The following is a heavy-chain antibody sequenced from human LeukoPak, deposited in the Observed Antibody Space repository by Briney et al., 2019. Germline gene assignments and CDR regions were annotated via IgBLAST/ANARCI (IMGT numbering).Heavy chain of an antibody. CDR3: AKDRQSSGNYRWFDP. V-gene: IGHV3-48*04. CDR2: ISSSSSTI. CDR1: GFTFGSYS. D-gene: IGHD3-10*01. J-gene: IGHJ5*02. Sequence: GGSLRLSCAASGFTFGSYSMNWVRQAPGKGLEWVSYISSSSSTIYYADSVKGRFTISRDNAKNSLYLQMNSLTTEDTALYYCAKDRQSSGNYRWFDPWGQGTLVTVSS.